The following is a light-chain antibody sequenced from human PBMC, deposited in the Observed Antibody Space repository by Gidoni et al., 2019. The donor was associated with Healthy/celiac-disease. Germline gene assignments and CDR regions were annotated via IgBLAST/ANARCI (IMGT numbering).Light chain of an antibody. J-gene: IGKJ5*01. V-gene: IGKV1-12*01. CDR3: QQANRFPIT. CDR1: QDISSW. CDR2: AAS. Sequence: DIQMTQSPSSVSASVGDRVTIPCRASQDISSWLAWYQQKPGKAPNLLIYAASSVQSGVPSRFSGSGSGTDFTLTIASLQPEDFATYFCQQANRFPITFGQGTRLEIK.